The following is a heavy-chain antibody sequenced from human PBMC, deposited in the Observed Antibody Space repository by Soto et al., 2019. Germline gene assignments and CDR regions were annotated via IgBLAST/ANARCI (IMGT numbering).Heavy chain of an antibody. CDR3: AREGRPGGTTKHLRGAFDI. D-gene: IGHD1-1*01. V-gene: IGHV1-3*01. CDR1: GYTFTSYA. CDR2: INAGNGNT. Sequence: QVQLVQSGAEVKKPGASVKVSCKASGYTFTSYAMHWVRQAPGQRLEWMGWINAGNGNTKYSQKFQGRVTITRDTXXSXAXXELSSLRSEDTAVYYCAREGRPGGTTKHLRGAFDIWGQGTMVTVSS. J-gene: IGHJ3*02.